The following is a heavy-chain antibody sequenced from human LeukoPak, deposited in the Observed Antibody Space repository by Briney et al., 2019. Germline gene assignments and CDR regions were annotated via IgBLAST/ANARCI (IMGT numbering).Heavy chain of an antibody. J-gene: IGHJ4*02. CDR2: IAYDGSNK. Sequence: GRSLRLSCAASGFTFSSYAMHWVRQAPGKGLEWVAVIAYDGSNKYYADSVKGRFTISRDNSKNTLYLQMNSLRAEDTAVYYCARDRQYYYGSGVFDYWGQGTLVTVSS. D-gene: IGHD3-10*01. CDR3: ARDRQYYYGSGVFDY. V-gene: IGHV3-30-3*01. CDR1: GFTFSSYA.